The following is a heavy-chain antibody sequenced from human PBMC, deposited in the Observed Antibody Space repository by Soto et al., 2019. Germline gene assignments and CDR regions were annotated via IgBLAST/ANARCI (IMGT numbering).Heavy chain of an antibody. V-gene: IGHV1-3*01. CDR2: INAGNGNT. J-gene: IGHJ4*02. CDR3: ARSIVVVTAADY. Sequence: ASVKVSCKASGYTFTSYAMPWVRQAPGQRLEWMGWINAGNGNTKYSQKFQGRVTITRDTSASTAYMELSSLRSEDTTVYYCARSIVVVTAADYWGQGTMVTGS. D-gene: IGHD2-21*02. CDR1: GYTFTSYA.